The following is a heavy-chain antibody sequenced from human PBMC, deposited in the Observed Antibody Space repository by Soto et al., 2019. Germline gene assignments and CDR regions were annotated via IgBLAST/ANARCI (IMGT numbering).Heavy chain of an antibody. D-gene: IGHD5-12*01. V-gene: IGHV1-69*02. CDR1: GGTFSSYT. CDR2: IIPILGIA. CDR3: GRGDVDIVATEGIDY. J-gene: IGHJ4*02. Sequence: QVQLVQSGAEVKKPGSSVKVSCKASGGTFSSYTISWVRQAPGQGLEWMGRIIPILGIANYAQKFQGRVTSTADKSTSTAYRELSSLRSEDTAVYYCGRGDVDIVATEGIDYWGQGTLVTVSS.